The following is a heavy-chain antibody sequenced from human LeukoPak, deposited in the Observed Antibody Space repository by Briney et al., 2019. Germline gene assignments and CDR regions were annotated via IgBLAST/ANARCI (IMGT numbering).Heavy chain of an antibody. CDR3: ARGDYYDSSGYYYSYYYMDV. CDR1: GGSISSNKYY. Sequence: SETLSLTCTVSGGSISSNKYYWGWIRQPPGKGLEWIGSIYYSGSTYYNPTLKSRVTIFVDTSKNQFSLKLSSVTAADTAVYYCARGDYYDSSGYYYSYYYMDVWGKGTTVTVSS. J-gene: IGHJ6*03. CDR2: IYYSGST. D-gene: IGHD3-22*01. V-gene: IGHV4-39*01.